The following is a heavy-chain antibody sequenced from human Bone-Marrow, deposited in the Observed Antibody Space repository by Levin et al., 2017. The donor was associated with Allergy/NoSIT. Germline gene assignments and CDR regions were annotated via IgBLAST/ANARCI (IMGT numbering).Heavy chain of an antibody. D-gene: IGHD5/OR15-5a*01. V-gene: IGHV4-39*01. J-gene: IGHJ4*02. CDR3: VRHLPKTPGTAF. CDR1: RDSISSSSYY. Sequence: SQTLSLTCTVSRDSISSSSYYWGWVRQPPGKGLEWIGSIYYNGSTDYNSSLKSRVTISVDTSKSQFSLNLSAVTAADTALYYCVRHLPKTPGTAFWGQGALVIVSS. CDR2: IYYNGST.